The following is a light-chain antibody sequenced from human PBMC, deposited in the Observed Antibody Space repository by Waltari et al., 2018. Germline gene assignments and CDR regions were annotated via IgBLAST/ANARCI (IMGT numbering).Light chain of an antibody. V-gene: IGKV4-1*01. J-gene: IGKJ1*01. CDR1: QSFLFSSNSKYY. CDR3: QQFYTTPPT. CDR2: WAS. Sequence: DIVMTQSPDSLAVSLGERSTIHCKSSQSFLFSSNSKYYLAWYQQKPGQHPKLLIYWASTRESGVPDRFSGSGSGTDFTLTISSLQAEDVAVYYCQQFYTTPPTFGQGTKVEIK.